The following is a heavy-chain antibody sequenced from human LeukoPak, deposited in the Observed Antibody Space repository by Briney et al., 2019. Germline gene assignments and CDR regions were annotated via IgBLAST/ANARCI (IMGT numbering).Heavy chain of an antibody. CDR3: ARDFYEMLYFDY. J-gene: IGHJ4*02. Sequence: PGGSLRLSCAASGFTFSSYEMNWVRQAPGKGLEWVSYISSSGSTIYYVDSVKGRFTISRDNAKNSLYLQMNSLRAEDTAVYYCARDFYEMLYFDYWGQGTLVTVSS. V-gene: IGHV3-48*03. D-gene: IGHD3-3*01. CDR2: ISSSGSTI. CDR1: GFTFSSYE.